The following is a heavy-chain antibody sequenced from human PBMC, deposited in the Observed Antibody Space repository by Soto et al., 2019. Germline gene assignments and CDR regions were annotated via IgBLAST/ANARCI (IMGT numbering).Heavy chain of an antibody. J-gene: IGHJ4*02. D-gene: IGHD2-2*01. CDR2: ISAYNGNT. CDR1: GYTFTSYG. V-gene: IGHV1-18*01. CDR3: ARELEYCSSTSCPIDY. Sequence: ASVKVSCKASGYTFTSYGISWVRQAPGQGLEWMGWISAYNGNTNYAQKLQGRVTMTTDTSTSTAYMELRSPRSDDTAVYYCARELEYCSSTSCPIDYWGQGTLVTVSS.